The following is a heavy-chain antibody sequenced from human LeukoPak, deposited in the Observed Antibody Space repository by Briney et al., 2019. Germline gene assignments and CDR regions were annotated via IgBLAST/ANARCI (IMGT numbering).Heavy chain of an antibody. CDR3: ARMKVYGSGYVDY. CDR1: GGSISSGGYY. V-gene: IGHV4-61*08. CDR2: IYYSGST. D-gene: IGHD3-22*01. Sequence: SETLSLTCTVSGGSISSGGYYWSWMRQHPGKGLEWIGYIYYSGSTNYNPSLKSRVTISVDTSKNQFSLKLSSVTAADTAVYYCARMKVYGSGYVDYWGQGTLVTVSS. J-gene: IGHJ4*02.